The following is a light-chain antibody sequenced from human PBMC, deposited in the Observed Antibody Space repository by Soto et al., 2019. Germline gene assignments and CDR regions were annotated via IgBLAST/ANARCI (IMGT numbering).Light chain of an antibody. Sequence: DIQMTQSPSSLSASVGDRVTITCRASQGIRSGLGWYQQKPGKAPKRLIDAASSLQSGVPSRFSGSGSGTAFTLTISSLQPEDFATYYCLQHNTYPLTFGGGTKVEIK. V-gene: IGKV1-17*01. J-gene: IGKJ4*01. CDR2: AAS. CDR1: QGIRSG. CDR3: LQHNTYPLT.